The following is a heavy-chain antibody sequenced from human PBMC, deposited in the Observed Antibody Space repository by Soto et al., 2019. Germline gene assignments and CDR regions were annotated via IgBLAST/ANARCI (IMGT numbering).Heavy chain of an antibody. CDR2: INHSGGT. J-gene: IGHJ6*02. Sequence: SETLSLTCAVYGGSFSGYYWSWIRQAPGKGLEWIGEINHSGGTYYNPPLKSRVTMSVDTSKNHISLKLSSVTAADTAVYYCARIMITRTYYHYGLDVWAQGTTVTVSS. V-gene: IGHV4-34*01. CDR1: GGSFSGYY. CDR3: ARIMITRTYYHYGLDV. D-gene: IGHD1-7*01.